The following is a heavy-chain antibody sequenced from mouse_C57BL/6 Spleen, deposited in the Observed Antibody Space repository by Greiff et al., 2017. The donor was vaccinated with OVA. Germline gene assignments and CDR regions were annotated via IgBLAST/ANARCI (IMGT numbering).Heavy chain of an antibody. CDR2: IRNKANGYTT. V-gene: IGHV7-3*01. D-gene: IGHD2-4*01. CDR3: ARSDYGGAMDY. CDR1: GFTFTDYY. J-gene: IGHJ4*01. Sequence: EVQVVESGGGLVQPGGSLSLSCAASGFTFTDYYMSWVRQPPGKALEWLGFIRNKANGYTTEYSASVKGRFTISRDNSQSILYLQMNALRAEDSATYYCARSDYGGAMDYWGQGTSVTVSS.